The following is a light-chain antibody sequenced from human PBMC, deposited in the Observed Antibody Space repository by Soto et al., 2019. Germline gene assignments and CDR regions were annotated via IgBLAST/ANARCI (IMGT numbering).Light chain of an antibody. Sequence: DIQLTQAPSSLSASVGDRITITCRASQRISTYLNWYQQKPGKAPERVISNALSLESGVTSRFSGSGSWTDFNLTISSLQPEDLTTYYCQQHYNTPWTFGQGTKVEIK. V-gene: IGKV1-39*01. CDR3: QQHYNTPWT. J-gene: IGKJ1*01. CDR1: QRISTY. CDR2: NAL.